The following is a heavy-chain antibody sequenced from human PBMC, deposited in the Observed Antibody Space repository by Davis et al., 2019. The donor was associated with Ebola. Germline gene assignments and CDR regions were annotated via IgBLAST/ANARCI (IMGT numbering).Heavy chain of an antibody. CDR3: ARDRTYYDFWSGYYTLDS. Sequence: GESLKISCAASGFTFSNAWMSWVRQAPGKGLEWVAVIWYDGNNNYYADSVKGRFTISRDNSKSTLYLQMNSLRAEDTAVYYCARDRTYYDFWSGYYTLDSWGQGTLVTVSS. CDR1: GFTFSNAW. D-gene: IGHD3-3*01. CDR2: IWYDGNNN. J-gene: IGHJ4*02. V-gene: IGHV3-33*08.